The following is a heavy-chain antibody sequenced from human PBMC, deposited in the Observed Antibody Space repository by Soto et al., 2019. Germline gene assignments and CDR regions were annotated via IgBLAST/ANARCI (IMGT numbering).Heavy chain of an antibody. Sequence: QVQLQQWGAGLLKPSETLSLTCAVYGGSFSGYYWSWIRQPPGKGLEWIGEINHSGSTNYNPSLKRXXTXSXVTSKSQFSLRLSSVTAADTAVYYCARGRSWYGMDVWGQGTTVTVSS. V-gene: IGHV4-34*01. J-gene: IGHJ6*02. CDR3: ARGRSWYGMDV. CDR2: INHSGST. D-gene: IGHD6-13*01. CDR1: GGSFSGYY.